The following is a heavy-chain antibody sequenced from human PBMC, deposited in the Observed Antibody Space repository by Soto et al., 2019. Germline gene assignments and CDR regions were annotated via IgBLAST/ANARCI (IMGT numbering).Heavy chain of an antibody. CDR3: ARDWGTTTRDLRWFDP. J-gene: IGHJ5*02. CDR1: GGTFSSYA. Sequence: ASVKVSCKASGGTFSSYAISWVRQAPGQGLEWMGGIIPIFGTANYAQKFQGRVTITADESTSTAYMELGSLRSVTAADTAVYFCARDWGTTTRDLRWFDPWGQGTLVTVSS. CDR2: IIPIFGTA. V-gene: IGHV1-69*13. D-gene: IGHD3-16*01.